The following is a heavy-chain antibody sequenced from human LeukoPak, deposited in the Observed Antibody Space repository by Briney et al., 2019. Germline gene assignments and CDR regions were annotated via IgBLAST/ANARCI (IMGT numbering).Heavy chain of an antibody. CDR2: IYSGDST. Sequence: PGGSLRLSCAASGFAVINNYMSWVRQAPGKGLEWVSFIYSGDSTYYADSVKGRFTISRDSSKNTVHLQMNSLRAEDTAVYYCARDGGPGTSTGYNGYYYYGMDVWGQGTTVTVSS. D-gene: IGHD3-9*01. V-gene: IGHV3-66*01. CDR3: ARDGGPGTSTGYNGYYYYGMDV. CDR1: GFAVINNY. J-gene: IGHJ6*02.